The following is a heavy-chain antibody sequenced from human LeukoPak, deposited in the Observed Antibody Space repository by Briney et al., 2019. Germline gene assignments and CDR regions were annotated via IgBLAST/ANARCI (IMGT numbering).Heavy chain of an antibody. CDR3: ARYFDWENDAFDI. CDR1: GFTFSTFS. CDR2: ISNSGSTI. Sequence: GGSLRLSCAASGFTFSTFSMNWVRQAPGKGLECVSYISNSGSTIYYADSVKGRFTISRDNSKNTLYLQMNSLRAEDTAVYYCARYFDWENDAFDIWGQGTMVTVSS. J-gene: IGHJ3*02. D-gene: IGHD3-9*01. V-gene: IGHV3-48*01.